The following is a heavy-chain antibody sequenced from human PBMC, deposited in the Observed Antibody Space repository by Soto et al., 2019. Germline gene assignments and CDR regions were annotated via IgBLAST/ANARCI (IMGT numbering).Heavy chain of an antibody. J-gene: IGHJ4*02. Sequence: QVQLVQSGAEVKKPGASVKVSCKASGYRFTTYHLHWVRQAPGQGLEWMGIVYVTGTGTRSAQKFQGRLTITRDSSTSTVYMELSSLRSEDTAVHYCARPEGYGSGSYYFDSWGQGTLVTVSS. CDR1: GYRFTTYH. V-gene: IGHV1-46*01. D-gene: IGHD3-10*01. CDR2: VYVTGTGT. CDR3: ARPEGYGSGSYYFDS.